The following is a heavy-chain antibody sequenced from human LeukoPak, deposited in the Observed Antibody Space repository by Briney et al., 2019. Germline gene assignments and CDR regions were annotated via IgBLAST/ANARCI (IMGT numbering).Heavy chain of an antibody. Sequence: GGSLRLSCIASGFTFTGYAMTWIRQAPGKGLEWVSYISSSGSTIYYADSVKGRFTISRDNAKNSLYLQMNSLRAEDTAVYYCARDSAAVIDYWGQGTLVTVSS. CDR2: ISSSGSTI. V-gene: IGHV3-11*01. CDR1: GFTFTGYA. D-gene: IGHD6-13*01. CDR3: ARDSAAVIDY. J-gene: IGHJ4*02.